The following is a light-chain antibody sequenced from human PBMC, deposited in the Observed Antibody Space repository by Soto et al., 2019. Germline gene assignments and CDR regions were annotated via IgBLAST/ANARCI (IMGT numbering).Light chain of an antibody. CDR2: WGS. Sequence: DIVMTQSPRSLPVTPGEPASISCRSSQSVLHSNGYNYLDWYLQKPGQSPQLLIYWGSNRASGVPDRFSGSGSGTDFTLQISRVEAEDVGVYYCMQALQTPPYTFGQGTKLEIK. V-gene: IGKV2-28*01. CDR1: QSVLHSNGYNY. CDR3: MQALQTPPYT. J-gene: IGKJ2*01.